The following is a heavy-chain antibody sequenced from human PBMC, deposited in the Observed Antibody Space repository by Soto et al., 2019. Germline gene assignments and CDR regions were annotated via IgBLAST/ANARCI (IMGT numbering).Heavy chain of an antibody. Sequence: QLQLQESGPGLVKPSETLSLTCTVSGGSISSSSYYWGWIRQPPGKGLEWIGSIYYSGSTYYNPSLKSRVTISVDTSQNQFSLKLSSVTAADTAVYYCARHRLYYDFWSGYLNPRAAYYYYYMDVWGKGTTVTVSS. CDR1: GGSISSSSYY. CDR3: ARHRLYYDFWSGYLNPRAAYYYYYMDV. CDR2: IYYSGST. D-gene: IGHD3-3*01. V-gene: IGHV4-39*01. J-gene: IGHJ6*03.